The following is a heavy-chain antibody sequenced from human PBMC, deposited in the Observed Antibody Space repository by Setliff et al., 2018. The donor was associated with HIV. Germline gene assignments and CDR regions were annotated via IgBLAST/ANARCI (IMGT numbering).Heavy chain of an antibody. V-gene: IGHV3-30-3*01. CDR1: GFTFSSYV. CDR3: ANFGYNYEKNL. J-gene: IGHJ2*01. Sequence: PGGSLRLSCAATGFTFSSYVLHWVRQAPGKGLEWVAVMSTGGDIKIYADSVKGRFTISRDNSKNSLYLQMNNLRTEDTAFYYCANFGYNYEKNLWGRGTLVTVSS. D-gene: IGHD3-16*01. CDR2: MSTGGDIK.